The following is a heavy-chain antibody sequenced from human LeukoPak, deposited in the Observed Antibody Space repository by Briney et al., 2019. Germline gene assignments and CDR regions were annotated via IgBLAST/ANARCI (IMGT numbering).Heavy chain of an antibody. Sequence: PGGSLRLSCAASGFTVSSNYMSWVRQAPGKGLEWVSVIYSGGSTYYADSVKGRFTISRDNSKNTLYLQMNSLRAEDTAVYYCAREGSYSNGLTFDYWGQGTLVTVSS. CDR1: GFTVSSNY. CDR2: IYSGGST. D-gene: IGHD6-19*01. J-gene: IGHJ4*02. V-gene: IGHV3-66*01. CDR3: AREGSYSNGLTFDY.